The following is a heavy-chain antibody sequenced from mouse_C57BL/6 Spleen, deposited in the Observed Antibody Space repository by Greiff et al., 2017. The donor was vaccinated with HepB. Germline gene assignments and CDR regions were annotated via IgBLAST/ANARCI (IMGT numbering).Heavy chain of an antibody. V-gene: IGHV1-50*01. J-gene: IGHJ2*01. CDR1: GYTFTSYW. CDR3: ARRTEDYFDY. Sequence: QVQLQQSGAELVKPGASVKLSCKASGYTFTSYWMQWVKQRPGQGLEWIGEIDPSDSYTNYNQKFKGKATLTVDTSSSTAYMQLSSLTSEDSAVYYCARRTEDYFDYWGQGTTLTVSS. CDR2: IDPSDSYT.